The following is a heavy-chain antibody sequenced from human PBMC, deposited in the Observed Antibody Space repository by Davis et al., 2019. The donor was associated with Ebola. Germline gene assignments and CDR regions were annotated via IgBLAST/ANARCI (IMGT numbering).Heavy chain of an antibody. D-gene: IGHD6-19*01. V-gene: IGHV3-21*01. CDR1: GFTFSSNS. Sequence: GGSLRLSCAASGFTFSSNSMNWVRQAPGKGPEWVSSISSSSIYIYYADSVKGRFTISRDNAKNSLDLQMNSLRDEDTAVYYCARDTSGRFDSWGQGTLVTVSS. CDR3: ARDTSGRFDS. CDR2: ISSSSIYI. J-gene: IGHJ5*01.